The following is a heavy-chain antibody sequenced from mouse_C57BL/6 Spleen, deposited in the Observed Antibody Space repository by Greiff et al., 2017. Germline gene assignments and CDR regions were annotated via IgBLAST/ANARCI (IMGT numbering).Heavy chain of an antibody. CDR1: GYTFTSYW. CDR3: AIFPPLYDCGGAWFAY. V-gene: IGHV1-74*01. Sequence: VQLQQPGAELVKPGASVKVSCKASGYTFTSYWMHWVKQRPGQGLEWIGRIHPSDSDTNYNQKFKGKATLTVDKSSSTAYMQLSSLTSEDSAVYSCAIFPPLYDCGGAWFAYWGQGTLVTVAA. J-gene: IGHJ3*01. D-gene: IGHD2-3*01. CDR2: IHPSDSDT.